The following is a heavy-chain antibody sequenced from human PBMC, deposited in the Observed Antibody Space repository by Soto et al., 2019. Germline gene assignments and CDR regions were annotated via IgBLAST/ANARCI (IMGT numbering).Heavy chain of an antibody. D-gene: IGHD6-13*01. V-gene: IGHV5-10-1*01. CDR3: ARLPRIAAAGDDITLPYSYYGMDV. CDR2: IDPSDSYT. CDR1: GYSFTSYW. Sequence: PGESLKISCKGSGYSFTSYWISWVRQMPGKGLEWMGRIDPSDSYTNYSPSFQGHVTISADKSISTAYLQWSSLKASDTAMYYCARLPRIAAAGDDITLPYSYYGMDVCGQGTTLTVSS. J-gene: IGHJ6*02.